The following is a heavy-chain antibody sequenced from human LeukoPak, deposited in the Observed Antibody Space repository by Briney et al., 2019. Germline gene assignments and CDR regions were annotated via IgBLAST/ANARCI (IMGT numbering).Heavy chain of an antibody. Sequence: GESLKISCKGSGYSFNSYWIGWVRQMPGKGLEWMGITYPGDSNTRYSPSFQGQVTISADKSISTAYLQWNSLKASDTAMYYCARRAYYESSGSYDCWGQGTLVTVAS. J-gene: IGHJ4*02. CDR1: GYSFNSYW. V-gene: IGHV5-51*01. D-gene: IGHD3-22*01. CDR3: ARRAYYESSGSYDC. CDR2: TYPGDSNT.